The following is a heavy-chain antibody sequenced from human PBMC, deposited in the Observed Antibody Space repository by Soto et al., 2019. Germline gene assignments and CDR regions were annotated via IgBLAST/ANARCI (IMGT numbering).Heavy chain of an antibody. CDR2: IYWNDDK. V-gene: IGHV2-5*01. J-gene: IGHJ5*02. D-gene: IGHD2-15*01. CDR3: AHRLPSRCSGGSCYIWFDP. Sequence: SGPTLVNPTQTLTLTCTFSGFSLSTSGVVVGWIRQPLGKALEWLALIYWNDDKRYSPSLKSRPTITKDNSKNQVVLTMTNMDPVDTATYYCAHRLPSRCSGGSCYIWFDPWGQGTLVTVSS. CDR1: GFSLSTSGVV.